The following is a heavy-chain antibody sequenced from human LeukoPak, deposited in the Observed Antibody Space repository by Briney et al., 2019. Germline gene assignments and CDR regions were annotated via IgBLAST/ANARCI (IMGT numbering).Heavy chain of an antibody. D-gene: IGHD3-22*01. CDR3: VRGATYYYDSSGYYLDY. CDR2: ISAYNGNT. CDR1: GYTFTSYG. J-gene: IGHJ4*02. Sequence: GASVKVSCKASGYTFTSYGISWVRQAPGQGLEWMGWISAYNGNTNYAQKLQGRVTMTTDTSTSTAYMELRSLRSDDTAVYYCVRGATYYYDSSGYYLDYWGQGTLVTVSS. V-gene: IGHV1-18*01.